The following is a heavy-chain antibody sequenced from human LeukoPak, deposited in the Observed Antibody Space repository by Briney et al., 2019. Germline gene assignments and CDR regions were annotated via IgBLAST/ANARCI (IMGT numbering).Heavy chain of an antibody. CDR2: ITPILGIA. Sequence: SVKVSCKASGGTFSSYAISWVRQAPGQGLEWMGRITPILGIANYAQKFQGRVTVTADKSTSTAYMELSSLRSEDTAVYYCARERRNVVVPAAPYYGMDVWGQGTTVTVSS. CDR1: GGTFSSYA. D-gene: IGHD2-2*01. V-gene: IGHV1-69*04. CDR3: ARERRNVVVPAAPYYGMDV. J-gene: IGHJ6*02.